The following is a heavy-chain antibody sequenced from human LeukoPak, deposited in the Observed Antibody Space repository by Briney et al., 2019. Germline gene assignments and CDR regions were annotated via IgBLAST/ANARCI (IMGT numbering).Heavy chain of an antibody. CDR3: ARDLYYDSSGYYYNY. J-gene: IGHJ4*02. D-gene: IGHD3-22*01. Sequence: GSLRLSCAASGFTFSDYYMRWIRQAPGKGLEWVSYISSSGSTIYYADSVKGRFTISRDNAKNSLYLQMNSLRAEDTAVYYCARDLYYDSSGYYYNYWGQGTLVTVSS. CDR2: ISSSGSTI. CDR1: GFTFSDYY. V-gene: IGHV3-11*01.